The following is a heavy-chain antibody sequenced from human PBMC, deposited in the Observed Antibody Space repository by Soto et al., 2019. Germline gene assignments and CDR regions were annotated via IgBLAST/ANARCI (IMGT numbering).Heavy chain of an antibody. Sequence: GGSLRLSCAASGFTFSSYAMSWVRQAPGKGLEWVSAISGSGGSTYYADSVKGRFTISRDNSKNTLYLQMNSLRAEDTAVYYCARNNRPHDYGDYEFSLQYYYMDVWGKGTTVTVSS. CDR2: ISGSGGST. CDR1: GFTFSSYA. CDR3: ARNNRPHDYGDYEFSLQYYYMDV. J-gene: IGHJ6*03. D-gene: IGHD4-17*01. V-gene: IGHV3-23*01.